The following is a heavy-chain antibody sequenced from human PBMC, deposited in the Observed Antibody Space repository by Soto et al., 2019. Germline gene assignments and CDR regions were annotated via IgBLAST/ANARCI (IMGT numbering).Heavy chain of an antibody. D-gene: IGHD3-10*01. V-gene: IGHV4-39*01. CDR2: IYYSGNT. J-gene: IGHJ3*02. Sequence: QLQLQESGPGLVKPSETLSLTCTVSGGSISSSSYCWGSISSCSYYWGWIRQPPGKGLEWIGSIYYSGNTDYNPSLKSRVTISVDTSKNQFSLNLSSVTAADTAVYYCARPSGTWRHDAFDIWGQGTVVTVSS. CDR1: GGSISSSSYCWGSISSCSYY. CDR3: ARPSGTWRHDAFDI.